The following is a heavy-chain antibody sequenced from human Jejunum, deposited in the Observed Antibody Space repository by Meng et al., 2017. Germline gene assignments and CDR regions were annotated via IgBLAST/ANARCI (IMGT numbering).Heavy chain of an antibody. V-gene: IGHV1-2*06. D-gene: IGHD3-16*01. CDR1: GYTFTSYS. CDR2: LNPKGDT. J-gene: IGHJ5*02. CDR3: ASDGAGTYTGLNS. Sequence: ASVKVFCKTSGYTFTSYSINWVRQAPGQGLEWMGRLNPKGDTDYAQKFEGRVTMTRDTSISSAYMEVTRLTSDDTAVYYCASDGAGTYTGLNSWGRGTLVTGSS.